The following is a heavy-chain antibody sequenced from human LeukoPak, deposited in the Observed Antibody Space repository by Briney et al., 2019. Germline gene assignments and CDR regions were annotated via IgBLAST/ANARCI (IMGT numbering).Heavy chain of an antibody. CDR3: ACSDYSSSPFDY. CDR1: GGSISSYY. CDR2: IHTSGSI. V-gene: IGHV4-4*09. J-gene: IGHJ4*02. D-gene: IGHD6-6*01. Sequence: SETLSLTCSVSGGSISSYYWSWIRQPPGKRLQWIGYIHTSGSINYNPSLKSRVTMSIDTSKSQFSLELRSVTAADTAVYYCACSDYSSSPFDYWGQGGLVTVSS.